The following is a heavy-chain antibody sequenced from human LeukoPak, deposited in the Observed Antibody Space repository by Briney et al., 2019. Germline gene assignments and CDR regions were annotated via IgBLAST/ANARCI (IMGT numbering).Heavy chain of an antibody. Sequence: GGSLRLSCAASGFTFSSYAMSWVRQAPGKGLEWVSDISGSGGSTKYADSVKGRFTISRDNSKKTLYLRMNSLRAEDTAVYYCARDRRMRVRGYGITGTTGLDNWGQGTLVTVSS. CDR2: ISGSGGST. V-gene: IGHV3-23*01. CDR1: GFTFSSYA. CDR3: ARDRRMRVRGYGITGTTGLDN. J-gene: IGHJ4*02. D-gene: IGHD1-7*01.